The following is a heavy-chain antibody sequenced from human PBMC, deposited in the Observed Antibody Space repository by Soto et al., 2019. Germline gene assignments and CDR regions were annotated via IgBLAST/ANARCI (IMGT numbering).Heavy chain of an antibody. CDR1: GFTFSRYS. CDR3: AGTLGYDSSGYSLHDAFDI. D-gene: IGHD3-22*01. CDR2: ISSSSSYI. Sequence: GSLRLSCAASGFTFSRYSMNWVRQAPGQGLEWVSSISSSSSYIYYADSVKGRFTISRDNAKNSLYLQMNSLRAEDTAVYYCAGTLGYDSSGYSLHDAFDIWGQGTMVTVSS. J-gene: IGHJ3*02. V-gene: IGHV3-21*01.